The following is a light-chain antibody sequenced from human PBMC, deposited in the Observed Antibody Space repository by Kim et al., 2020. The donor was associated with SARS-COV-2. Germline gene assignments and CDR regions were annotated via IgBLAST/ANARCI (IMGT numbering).Light chain of an antibody. CDR2: QAS. V-gene: IGKV1-5*03. CDR1: QVISGW. Sequence: APVGNEVPIPCRASQVISGWLAWYQQKRGEAPKVLLYQASNLESGVPSRCSGSGSRTEISLTISSLQPDEFATYYCHQYKTDPWAFGQGTKVDIK. J-gene: IGKJ1*01. CDR3: HQYKTDPWA.